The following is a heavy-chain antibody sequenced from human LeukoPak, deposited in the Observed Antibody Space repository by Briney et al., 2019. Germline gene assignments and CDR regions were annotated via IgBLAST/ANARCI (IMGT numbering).Heavy chain of an antibody. CDR2: ISSSSSYI. D-gene: IGHD2-8*01. CDR1: GFTFSSYS. J-gene: IGHJ5*02. CDR3: ARDGYCTNGVCYGWFDP. Sequence: GGSLRLSCADSGFTFSSYSMNWVRQAPGKGLEWVSSISSSSSYIYYADSVKGRFTISRDNAKNSLYLQMNSLRAEDTAVYYCARDGYCTNGVCYGWFDPWGQGTLVTVSS. V-gene: IGHV3-21*01.